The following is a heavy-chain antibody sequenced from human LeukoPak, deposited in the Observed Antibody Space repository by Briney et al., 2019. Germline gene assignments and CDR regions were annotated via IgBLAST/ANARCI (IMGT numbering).Heavy chain of an antibody. Sequence: PGGSLRLSRAASGFTVSSNYMSWVRQAPGKGLEWVSVIYSGGSTYYADSVKGRFTISRDNSKNTLYLQMNSLRAEDTAVYYCARDVWEKGDFDYWGQGTLVTVSS. J-gene: IGHJ4*02. D-gene: IGHD3-16*01. CDR1: GFTVSSNY. CDR3: ARDVWEKGDFDY. CDR2: IYSGGST. V-gene: IGHV3-66*01.